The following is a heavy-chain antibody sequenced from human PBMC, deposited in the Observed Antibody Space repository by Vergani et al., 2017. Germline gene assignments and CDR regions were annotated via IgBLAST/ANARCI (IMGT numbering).Heavy chain of an antibody. D-gene: IGHD1-26*01. V-gene: IGHV3-21*01. Sequence: EVQLVESGGGLVKPGGSLRLSCAASGFTFSSYSMNWVRQAPGKGLEWVSSISSSSSYIYYADSVKGRFTISRDNAKNSLYLQMNSLRAEDTAVYYCARARGVGATFRHDAFDIWGQGTMVTVSS. CDR1: GFTFSSYS. CDR3: ARARGVGATFRHDAFDI. CDR2: ISSSSSYI. J-gene: IGHJ3*02.